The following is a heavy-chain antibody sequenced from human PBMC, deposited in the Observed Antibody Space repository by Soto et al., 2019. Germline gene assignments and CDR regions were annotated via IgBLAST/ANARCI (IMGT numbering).Heavy chain of an antibody. V-gene: IGHV1-18*04. CDR2: ISAYNGNT. CDR1: GYTFTSYG. Sequence: QVQLVQSGAEVKKPGASVKVSCKASGYTFTSYGISWVRQAPGQGLEWMGWISAYNGNTNYAQKLQGRVTMTTDTSTSTAYMELRSLRSDDTAVYYCARDNRVGVVVTAPSYYYGMDVWGQGTTVTVSS. D-gene: IGHD2-21*02. J-gene: IGHJ6*02. CDR3: ARDNRVGVVVTAPSYYYGMDV.